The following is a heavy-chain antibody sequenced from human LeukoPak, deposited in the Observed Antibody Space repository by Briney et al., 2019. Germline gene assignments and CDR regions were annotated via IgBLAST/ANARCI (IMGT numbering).Heavy chain of an antibody. J-gene: IGHJ4*02. CDR3: ARAGYYYDSSGYYDDY. V-gene: IGHV1-2*02. Sequence: ASVKVSCKASGYTFTGYYMHWVRQAPGQGLEWMGWINPNSGGTNYAQKFQGRVAMTRDTSISTAYMELSRLRSDDTAVYYCARAGYYYDSSGYYDDYWGQGTLVTVSS. D-gene: IGHD3-22*01. CDR2: INPNSGGT. CDR1: GYTFTGYY.